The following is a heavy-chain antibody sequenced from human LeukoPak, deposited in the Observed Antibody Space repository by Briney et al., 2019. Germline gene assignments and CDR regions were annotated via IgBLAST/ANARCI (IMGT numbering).Heavy chain of an antibody. V-gene: IGHV1-2*02. CDR2: INPNSGGT. CDR1: GYTYTGYY. J-gene: IGHJ3*02. CDR3: ARDIWFGELTDAFDI. D-gene: IGHD3-10*01. Sequence: ASVKVSCKAAGYTYTGYYMHWVRQAPGLGLEWRGWINPNSGGTNYAQKFQGRVTMTRDTSISTAYMELSRLRSDDTAVYYCARDIWFGELTDAFDIWGQGTMVTVSS.